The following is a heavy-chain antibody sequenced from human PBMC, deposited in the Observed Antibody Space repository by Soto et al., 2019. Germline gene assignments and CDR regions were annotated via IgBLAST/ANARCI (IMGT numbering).Heavy chain of an antibody. V-gene: IGHV4-4*02. CDR3: ARAGTMATIADY. CDR1: GDSISSDKW. Sequence: SETLSLTCAVSGDSISSDKWWSWVRQPPGKGLEWIGEIHHSGNSNYNPSLKSRVIISVDKSKNQFSLNLSSVTAADTAVYYCARAGTMATIADYWGQGTLVTVSS. D-gene: IGHD5-12*01. CDR2: IHHSGNS. J-gene: IGHJ4*02.